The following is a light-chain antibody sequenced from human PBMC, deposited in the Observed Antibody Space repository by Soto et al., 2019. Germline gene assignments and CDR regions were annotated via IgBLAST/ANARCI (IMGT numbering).Light chain of an antibody. J-gene: IGKJ4*01. V-gene: IGKV3-20*01. CDR1: QSVSSSY. Sequence: EIVLTQSPGPLSLSPGERATLSCRASQSVSSSYLAWYQQKPGQAPRLLIYGASSRATDIPDRFSGSGSGTDFTLTISRLEPEDFAVFYCQQYNGSPLTFGGGTKVDIK. CDR2: GAS. CDR3: QQYNGSPLT.